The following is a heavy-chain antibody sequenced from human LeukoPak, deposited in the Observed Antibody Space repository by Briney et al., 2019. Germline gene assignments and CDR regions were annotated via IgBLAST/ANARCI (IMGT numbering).Heavy chain of an antibody. CDR1: GFTFSSYS. V-gene: IGHV3-21*01. D-gene: IGHD1/OR15-1a*01. J-gene: IGHJ4*02. CDR3: ARNSAYYYFDS. CDR2: ITSSSGSI. Sequence: PGGSLRLSCAASGFTFSSYSMNWVRQAPGKGLEWVSSITSSSGSINCADSVKGRFTISRDNAKNSLYLQMNSLRAEDTAVYYCARNSAYYYFDSWGQGTLVTVSS.